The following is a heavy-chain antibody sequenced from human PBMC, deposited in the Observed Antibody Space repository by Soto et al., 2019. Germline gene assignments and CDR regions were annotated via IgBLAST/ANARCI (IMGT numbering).Heavy chain of an antibody. CDR3: ARSHTYGAQRFDY. V-gene: IGHV4-59*01. CDR2: IHDSGST. CDR1: GYSMGDYY. D-gene: IGHD3-10*01. Sequence: SVTLSLTCRVSGYSMGDYYLTWIRQPPGKGLEWIGYIHDSGSTDYNPSLKTRLAISLDMSKNQFSLKLSYITAADTAMYFCARSHTYGAQRFDYWGQGILVTVSS. J-gene: IGHJ4*02.